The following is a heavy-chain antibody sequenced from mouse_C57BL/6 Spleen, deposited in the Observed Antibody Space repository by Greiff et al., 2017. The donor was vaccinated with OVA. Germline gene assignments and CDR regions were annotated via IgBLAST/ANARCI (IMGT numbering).Heavy chain of an antibody. CDR3: AREGITTVVAPYAMDY. J-gene: IGHJ4*01. D-gene: IGHD1-1*01. Sequence: EVKLMESEGGLVQPGSSMKLSCTASGFTFSDYYMAWVRQVPEKGLEWVANINNDGSSTYYTDSLKSRFMISRVNAKNILCLQMSSLKSEDTATYYCAREGITTVVAPYAMDYWGQGTSVTVSS. CDR2: INNDGSST. V-gene: IGHV5-16*01. CDR1: GFTFSDYY.